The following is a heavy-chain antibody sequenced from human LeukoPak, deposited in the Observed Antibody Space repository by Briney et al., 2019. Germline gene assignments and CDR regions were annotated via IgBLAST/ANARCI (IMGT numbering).Heavy chain of an antibody. V-gene: IGHV1-2*02. CDR1: GYTFTGYY. CDR2: INPNSGGT. J-gene: IGHJ4*02. D-gene: IGHD3-3*01. Sequence: ASVKVSCKASGYTFTGYYMHWVRQAPGQGLEWMGWINPNSGGTNYAQKFQGRVTMTRDTSISTAYMELSRLRSDDTAVYYCARWEIYCDFWSGPPYFDYWGQGTLVTVSS. CDR3: ARWEIYCDFWSGPPYFDY.